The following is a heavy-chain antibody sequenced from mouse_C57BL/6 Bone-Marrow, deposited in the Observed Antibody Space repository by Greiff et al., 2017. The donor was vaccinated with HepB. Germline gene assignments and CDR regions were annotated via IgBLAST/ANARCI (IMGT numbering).Heavy chain of an antibody. Sequence: EAGGGLVQPKGSLKLSCAASGFSFNTYAMNWVRQAPGKGLEWVARIRSKSNNYATYYADSVKDRFTISRDDSESMLYLQMNNLKTEDTAMYYCVRQLYDGPWFAYWGQGTLVTVSA. V-gene: IGHV10-1*01. CDR1: GFSFNTYA. CDR2: IRSKSNNYAT. D-gene: IGHD2-3*01. CDR3: VRQLYDGPWFAY. J-gene: IGHJ3*01.